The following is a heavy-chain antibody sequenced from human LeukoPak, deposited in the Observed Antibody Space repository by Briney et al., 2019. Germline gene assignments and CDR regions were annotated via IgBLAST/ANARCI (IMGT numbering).Heavy chain of an antibody. Sequence: SQTLSLTCTVSGGSISSGDYYWSWIRQPPGKGLEWIGYIYYSGSTYYNPSLKSRVTISVDTSKNQFSLKLSSVTAADTAVYYCARAPIVAPPNDAFDIWGQGTMVTVSS. CDR1: GGSISSGDYY. D-gene: IGHD5-12*01. V-gene: IGHV4-30-4*01. J-gene: IGHJ3*02. CDR3: ARAPIVAPPNDAFDI. CDR2: IYYSGST.